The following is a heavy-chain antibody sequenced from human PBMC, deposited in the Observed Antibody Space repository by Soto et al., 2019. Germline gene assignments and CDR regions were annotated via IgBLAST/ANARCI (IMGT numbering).Heavy chain of an antibody. Sequence: PSETLSLTCAVYGGSFSGYYWSWIRQPPGKGLEWIGEINHSGSTNYNPSLKSRVTISVDTSKNQFSLKLSSVTAADTAVYYCARSAISHYYDSSGYYYNYFDYWGQGTLVTVSS. D-gene: IGHD3-22*01. CDR1: GGSFSGYY. V-gene: IGHV4-34*01. J-gene: IGHJ4*02. CDR3: ARSAISHYYDSSGYYYNYFDY. CDR2: INHSGST.